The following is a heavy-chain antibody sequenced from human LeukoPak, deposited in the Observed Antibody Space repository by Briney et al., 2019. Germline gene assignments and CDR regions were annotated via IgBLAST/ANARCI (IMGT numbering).Heavy chain of an antibody. V-gene: IGHV3-21*01. CDR1: GGSISSSN. J-gene: IGHJ4*02. Sequence: ETLSLTCTVSGGSISSSNYYWGWIRQPPGEGLEWVSSISSSSSYIFYADSVKGRFTISRDNAKNSLFLQMISLRAEDTAVYYCASGITIRDLDYWGQGTLVTVSS. CDR3: ASGITIRDLDY. CDR2: ISSSSSYI. D-gene: IGHD3-10*01.